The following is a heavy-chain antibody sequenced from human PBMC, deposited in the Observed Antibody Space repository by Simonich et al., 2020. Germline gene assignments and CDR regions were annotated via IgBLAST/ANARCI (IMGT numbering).Heavy chain of an antibody. CDR2: INHNSGVT. CDR3: ARNGLVGILKAFDI. V-gene: IGHV1-2*02. Sequence: QVQLVQSGAEVKKPGASVKVSCKASGYTFTGFYMHWVRQDPGQGLEGMGGINHNSGVTNCAQKFQGRVTWTRDTSISTAYMELIRLRSDDTAVYYCARNGLVGILKAFDIWGQGTMVTVSS. D-gene: IGHD2-21*01. CDR1: GYTFTGFY. J-gene: IGHJ3*02.